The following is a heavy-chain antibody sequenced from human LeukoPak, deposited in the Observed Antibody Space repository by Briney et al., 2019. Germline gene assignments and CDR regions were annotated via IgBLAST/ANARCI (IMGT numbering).Heavy chain of an antibody. CDR1: GFTFSSYG. V-gene: IGHV3-30*02. Sequence: GGSLRLSCAASGFTFSSYGMHWVRQAPGKGLEWVAFIRYDGSNKYYADSVKGRFTISRDNSKNTLYLQMNSLRAEDTAVYYCAKDRAAIPYSSSWYRFDYWGQGTLVTVSS. D-gene: IGHD6-13*01. CDR2: IRYDGSNK. J-gene: IGHJ4*02. CDR3: AKDRAAIPYSSSWYRFDY.